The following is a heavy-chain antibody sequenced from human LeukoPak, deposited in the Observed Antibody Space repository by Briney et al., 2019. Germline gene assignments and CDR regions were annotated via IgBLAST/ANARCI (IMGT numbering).Heavy chain of an antibody. CDR1: GFTVSSNY. Sequence: GGSLRLSCAASGFTVSSNYMSWVRQAPGKGLEWVSVIYSGGSTYYADSVKGRFTISRDNSKNTLYLQMNSLRAEDTAVYYCARQLAVAGRVNWFDPWGQGTLVTVSS. CDR2: IYSGGST. V-gene: IGHV3-53*05. CDR3: ARQLAVAGRVNWFDP. J-gene: IGHJ5*02. D-gene: IGHD6-19*01.